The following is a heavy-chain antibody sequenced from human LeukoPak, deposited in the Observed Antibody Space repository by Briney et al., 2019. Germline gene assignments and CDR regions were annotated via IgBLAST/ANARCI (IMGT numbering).Heavy chain of an antibody. CDR2: ISSSSSYI. V-gene: IGHV3-21*01. Sequence: GASLRLSCAASGFTFSSYSMNWVRQTPGKGLEWVSSISSSSSYIYYADSVKGRFTISRDNAKNSLYLQMNSLRAEDTAVYYCARTFPSVVPAAGDDAFDIWGQGTMVTVSS. CDR3: ARTFPSVVPAAGDDAFDI. J-gene: IGHJ3*02. D-gene: IGHD2-2*01. CDR1: GFTFSSYS.